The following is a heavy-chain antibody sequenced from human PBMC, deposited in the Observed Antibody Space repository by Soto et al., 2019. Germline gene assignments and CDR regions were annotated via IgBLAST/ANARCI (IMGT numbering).Heavy chain of an antibody. CDR1: GDSITSADYY. CDR3: ASYCSGGSCHKGMDV. V-gene: IGHV4-30-4*01. J-gene: IGHJ6*02. CDR2: IYYTGST. Sequence: SETLSLTCTVSGDSITSADYYWSWIRQPPGKGLEWIGYIYYTGSTYCNPSLESRVTISIDTSKKQFSLKLSSVTAADTAVFYCASYCSGGSCHKGMDVWGQGTTVTVSS. D-gene: IGHD2-15*01.